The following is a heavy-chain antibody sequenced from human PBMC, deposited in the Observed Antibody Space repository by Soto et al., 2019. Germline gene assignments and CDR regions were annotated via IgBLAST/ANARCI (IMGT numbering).Heavy chain of an antibody. Sequence: GGSLRLSCAVSGFIFRNYAFHWVRQAPGKVLEWMAVIWYDGSNKYYADSVKGRFTISRDNSKNTLYLQMNSLRAEDTAVYYCARDGVTIFGVVTPRDAFDIWGQGTMVNVSS. CDR1: GFIFRNYA. CDR3: ARDGVTIFGVVTPRDAFDI. CDR2: IWYDGSNK. D-gene: IGHD3-3*01. J-gene: IGHJ3*02. V-gene: IGHV3-33*08.